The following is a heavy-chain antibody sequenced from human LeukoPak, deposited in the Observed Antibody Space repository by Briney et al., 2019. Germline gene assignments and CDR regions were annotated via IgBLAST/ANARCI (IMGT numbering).Heavy chain of an antibody. CDR3: AREGSQDYDILTGYFGGRNWFDP. CDR1: GGSISSYY. J-gene: IGHJ5*02. CDR2: IYTSGST. D-gene: IGHD3-9*01. V-gene: IGHV4-4*07. Sequence: SETLSLTCTVSGGSISSYYWSWIRQPAGKGLEWIGRIYTSGSTNYNPSLKSRVTMSVDTSKNQFSLKLSSVTAADTAVYYCAREGSQDYDILTGYFGGRNWFDPWGQGTLVTVSS.